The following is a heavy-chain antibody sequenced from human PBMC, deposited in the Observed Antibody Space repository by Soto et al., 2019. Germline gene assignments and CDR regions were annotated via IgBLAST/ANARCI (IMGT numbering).Heavy chain of an antibody. V-gene: IGHV3-48*03. D-gene: IGHD6-13*01. J-gene: IGHJ4*02. CDR1: GFTFSSYE. CDR3: ARVRTGTVFDY. CDR2: ISSSGSTI. Sequence: GGSLRLSCAASGFTFSSYEMNWVRQAPGKGLEWVSYISSSGSTIYYADSVKGRFTISRDNAKNSLYLQMNSLRAEDTAVYYCARVRTGTVFDYWGQGTLVTVS.